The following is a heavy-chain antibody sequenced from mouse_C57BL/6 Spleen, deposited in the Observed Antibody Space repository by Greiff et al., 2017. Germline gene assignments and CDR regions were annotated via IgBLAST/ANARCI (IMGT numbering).Heavy chain of an antibody. Sequence: VQLQQSGPGLVQPSQSLSITCTVSGFSLTSYGVHWVRQSPGKGLEWLGVIWSGGSTDYNAAFISRLSISKDNSKSQVFCKMNSLQADDTAIYYCARNFPVVATDWYFDVWGTGTTVTVSS. J-gene: IGHJ1*03. CDR2: IWSGGST. CDR3: ARNFPVVATDWYFDV. CDR1: GFSLTSYG. D-gene: IGHD1-1*01. V-gene: IGHV2-2*01.